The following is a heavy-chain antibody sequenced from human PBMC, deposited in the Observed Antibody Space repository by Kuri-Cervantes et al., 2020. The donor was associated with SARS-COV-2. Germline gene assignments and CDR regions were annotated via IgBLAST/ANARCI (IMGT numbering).Heavy chain of an antibody. CDR2: ISSSNSYT. J-gene: IGHJ6*02. V-gene: IGHV3-11*06. CDR1: GFTFSDYY. D-gene: IGHD3-3*01. Sequence: GGSLRLSCAASGFTFSDYYMSWVRQAPGKGLEWVSYISSSNSYTNYADSVKGRFTISRDNAKNSLYLQMNSLRAEDTAVYYCARDVVDIYDFWSCYYRGYYYYGMDVWGQGTTVTVSS. CDR3: ARDVVDIYDFWSCYYRGYYYYGMDV.